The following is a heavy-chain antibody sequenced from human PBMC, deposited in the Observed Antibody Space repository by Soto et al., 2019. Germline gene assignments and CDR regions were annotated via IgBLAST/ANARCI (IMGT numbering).Heavy chain of an antibody. CDR2: IYYSGST. CDR3: ARDTARGYYYGMDV. Sequence: TLSLTCTVSGVSISSGGYYWSWIRQHPGKGLEWIGYIYYSGSTHYNPSLKSRVTISVDTSKNQFSLKLSSVTAADTAVYYCARDTARGYYYGMDVWGQGNTVTVSS. J-gene: IGHJ6*02. V-gene: IGHV4-31*03. CDR1: GVSISSGGYY. D-gene: IGHD5-18*01.